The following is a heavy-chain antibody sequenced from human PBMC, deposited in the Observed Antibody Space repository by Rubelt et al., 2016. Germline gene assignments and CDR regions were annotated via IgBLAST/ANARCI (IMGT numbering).Heavy chain of an antibody. CDR3: AREPQYYFDS. CDR2: ISAYNGNT. V-gene: IGHV1-18*01. J-gene: IGHJ4*02. CDR1: GFTFTNYG. Sequence: QVQLVQSGTEVKKPGASVKVSCKASGFTFTNYGFSWVRQAPGQGLEWMGWISAYNGNTKYAQKLQGRVTMTTDTSTSTVYMRLRSLRSDDTAEYYCAREPQYYFDSWGQGTLVTVAS.